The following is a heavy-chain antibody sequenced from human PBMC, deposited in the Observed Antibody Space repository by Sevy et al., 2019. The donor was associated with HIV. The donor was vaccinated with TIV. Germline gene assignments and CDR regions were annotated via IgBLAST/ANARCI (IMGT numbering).Heavy chain of an antibody. CDR3: ARGAAAGTFDY. J-gene: IGHJ4*02. Sequence: GGSLRLSCAASGFTFSSYWMHWVRQAPGKGLVWVSRVNSDGSSTSYAASLKGRFTTSRDNAKNPLYLQMNSLRAEDTAVYYCARGAAAGTFDYWGQGTLVTVSS. CDR1: GFTFSSYW. D-gene: IGHD6-13*01. V-gene: IGHV3-74*01. CDR2: VNSDGSST.